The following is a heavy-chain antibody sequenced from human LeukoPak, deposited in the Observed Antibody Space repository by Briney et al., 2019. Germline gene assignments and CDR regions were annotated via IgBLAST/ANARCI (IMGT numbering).Heavy chain of an antibody. CDR2: ISGSGGST. V-gene: IGHV3-23*01. CDR3: AKGWLYYFDY. Sequence: GGSLRLSCAASGFTFSSYAMSWVRQAPGKGLEWVSVISGSGGSTSYADSVKGRFTVSRDNSKNMLYLQMNSLRAEDTAVYYCAKGWLYYFDYWGQGTLVTVSS. CDR1: GFTFSSYA. D-gene: IGHD6-19*01. J-gene: IGHJ4*02.